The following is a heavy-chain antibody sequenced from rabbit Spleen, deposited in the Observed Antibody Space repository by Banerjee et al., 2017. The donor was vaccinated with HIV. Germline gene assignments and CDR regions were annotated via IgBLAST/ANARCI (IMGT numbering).Heavy chain of an antibody. D-gene: IGHD1-1*01. J-gene: IGHJ2*01. Sequence: QEQLEESGGGLVKPEGSLTLTCKASGFSFSSNYDMCWVRQAPGKGLELSACIVISSGSTYYATWAKGRFTVSKTSSTTVTLQMTSLTAADTATYFCARNYVNAFDPWGQGTLVTVS. CDR3: ARNYVNAFDP. CDR2: IVISSGST. V-gene: IGHV1S45*01. CDR1: GFSFSSNYD.